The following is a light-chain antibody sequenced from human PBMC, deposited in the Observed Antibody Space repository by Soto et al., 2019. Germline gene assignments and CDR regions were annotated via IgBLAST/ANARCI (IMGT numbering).Light chain of an antibody. CDR3: QQYNKWPPYT. CDR2: GAS. J-gene: IGKJ2*01. V-gene: IGKV3-15*01. Sequence: EIVMTQSPANLSVSPGERATLSCRASQSVSSNLAWYQQKPGQGPRLLIYGASTRATIIPARFSGSGSGTEFTLTINSLQSEDFAVYSCQQYNKWPPYTFGQGTKLEIK. CDR1: QSVSSN.